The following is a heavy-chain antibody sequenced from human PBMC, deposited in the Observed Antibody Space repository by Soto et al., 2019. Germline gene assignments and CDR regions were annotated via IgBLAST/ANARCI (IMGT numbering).Heavy chain of an antibody. Sequence: GGSLRLSCAASGFTATVYGMHWVRQAPGKGLEWVALISSDGTTQYYADSVKGRLTISRDYSKNTLYLQMNSLRVEDTAVFYCAKDLYGSGTYYTGPGGYWGQGTLVTVSS. D-gene: IGHD3-10*01. CDR3: AKDLYGSGTYYTGPGGY. CDR2: ISSDGTTQ. V-gene: IGHV3-30*18. J-gene: IGHJ4*02. CDR1: GFTATVYG.